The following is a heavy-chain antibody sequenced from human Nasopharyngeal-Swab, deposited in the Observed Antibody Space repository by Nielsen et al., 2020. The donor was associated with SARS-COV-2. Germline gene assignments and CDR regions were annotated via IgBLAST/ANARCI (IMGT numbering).Heavy chain of an antibody. CDR1: GFTFSSYA. CDR2: ISGSGGAT. J-gene: IGHJ4*02. D-gene: IGHD3-22*01. Sequence: GESLKISCAASGFTFSSYAMSWVRQAPGRGLEWVSVISGSGGATHSADSAKGRFAISRDNSKNTLYLQMNSLRAEDTAVYYCAKKRGDSSGSHFDYWGQGTLVTVSS. CDR3: AKKRGDSSGSHFDY. V-gene: IGHV3-23*01.